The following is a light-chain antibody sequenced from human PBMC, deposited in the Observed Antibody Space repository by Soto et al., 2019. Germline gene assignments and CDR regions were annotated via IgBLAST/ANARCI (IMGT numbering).Light chain of an antibody. CDR3: QQYFSAPWT. CDR1: QSVGSN. Sequence: EIVITQSPTTLSVYPRERATLSCRASQSVGSNLAWYQQKPGQAPRLLIYGASTRATGIPARFSGSGSGAEFTLTISSLQSEDFAVYYCQQYFSAPWTFGQGTKVDIK. J-gene: IGKJ1*01. CDR2: GAS. V-gene: IGKV3-15*01.